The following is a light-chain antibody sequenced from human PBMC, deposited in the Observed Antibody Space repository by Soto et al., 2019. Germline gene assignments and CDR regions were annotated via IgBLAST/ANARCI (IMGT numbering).Light chain of an antibody. Sequence: EIVMTQSPATLSVSPGERGTLSCRASQSVSSSLAWYQQKPGQAPRLLIYGASTRATGIPARFSGSGSGTEFTLTISSLQSEDFAVYYCQQYNNWPPWTFGQGTKVDIK. CDR1: QSVSSS. CDR2: GAS. CDR3: QQYNNWPPWT. J-gene: IGKJ1*01. V-gene: IGKV3-15*01.